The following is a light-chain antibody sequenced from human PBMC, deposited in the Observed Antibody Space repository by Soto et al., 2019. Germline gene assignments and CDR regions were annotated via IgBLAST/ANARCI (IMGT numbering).Light chain of an antibody. J-gene: IGLJ2*01. CDR1: SGSVSPTHY. V-gene: IGLV8-61*01. Sequence: QSVVTQEPSLSVSLGGTVTLTCGLSSGSVSPTHYPSWYQQTPGQAPRTLIYSTNTRSSGVPDRFSGCILGNKAALTITGAQAEDECDYHCALYMGSGIAVFGGGTKLTVL. CDR3: ALYMGSGIAV. CDR2: STN.